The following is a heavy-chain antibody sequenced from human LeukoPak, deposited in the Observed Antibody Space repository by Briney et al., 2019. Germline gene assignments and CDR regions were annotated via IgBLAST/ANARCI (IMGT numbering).Heavy chain of an antibody. CDR1: GFTFSDYL. Sequence: GGSLRLSCAASGFTFSDYLMHWVRQAPGKGLVWVSRINTDGSSTNYADSVKGRFTISRDNAKNTLYPQMNSLRDEDTAVYYCARDFCGGGSCYFARAFDIWGQGTMVTVFS. D-gene: IGHD2-15*01. J-gene: IGHJ3*02. CDR2: INTDGSST. CDR3: ARDFCGGGSCYFARAFDI. V-gene: IGHV3-74*01.